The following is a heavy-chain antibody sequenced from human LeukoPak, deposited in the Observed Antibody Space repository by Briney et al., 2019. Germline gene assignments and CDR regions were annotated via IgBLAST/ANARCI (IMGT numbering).Heavy chain of an antibody. V-gene: IGHV3-23*01. CDR3: AKGTMDGGQYYYDTS. D-gene: IGHD3-22*01. Sequence: GGSLRLSCAASGFTFSSYAMSWVRQAPGKGLEWVSAISSSGGITYYADSVKGRFTISRDNSKNTLYLQVNSLRAEDTAVYYCAKGTMDGGQYYYDTSGGQGTLVTVSS. CDR2: ISSSGGIT. CDR1: GFTFSSYA. J-gene: IGHJ4*02.